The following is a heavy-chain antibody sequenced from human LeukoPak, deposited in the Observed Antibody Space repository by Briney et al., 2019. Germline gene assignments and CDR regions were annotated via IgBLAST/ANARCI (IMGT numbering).Heavy chain of an antibody. J-gene: IGHJ3*02. CDR3: ARRRDCTNGVCYKNDAFDI. CDR2: IIPIFGTA. CDR1: GGTFSSYA. V-gene: IGHV1-69*13. Sequence: ASVKVSCKASGGTFSSYAISWVRQAPGQGLEWMGGIIPIFGTANYAQKFQGRVTITPDESTSTAYMELSSLRSEDTAVYYCARRRDCTNGVCYKNDAFDIWGQGTMVTVSS. D-gene: IGHD2-8*01.